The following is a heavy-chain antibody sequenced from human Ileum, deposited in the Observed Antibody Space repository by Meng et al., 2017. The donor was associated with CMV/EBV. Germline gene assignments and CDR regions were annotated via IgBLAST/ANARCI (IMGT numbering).Heavy chain of an antibody. CDR3: TRCGGGVAASYFDF. J-gene: IGHJ4*02. Sequence: SETLSLTCTVSGGSVTTNSYYWTWLRQPPGKALEWIGHIFYSGNTNYNPSLKSRMTISVDTAKNHFSLKLTSVTGADTALYYCTRCGGGVAASYFDFWGQGRQVTVSS. V-gene: IGHV4-61*01. CDR1: GGSVTTNSYY. CDR2: IFYSGNT. D-gene: IGHD2-15*01.